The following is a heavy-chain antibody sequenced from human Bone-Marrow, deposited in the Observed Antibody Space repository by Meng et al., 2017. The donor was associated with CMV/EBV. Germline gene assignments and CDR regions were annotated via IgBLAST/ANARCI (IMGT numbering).Heavy chain of an antibody. CDR1: GYTFTGYY. CDR3: ARALGVLRFLEWLLTIDY. D-gene: IGHD3-3*01. J-gene: IGHJ4*02. V-gene: IGHV1-2*02. CDR2: INPNSGGT. Sequence: ASVKVSCKASGYTFTGYYMHWVRQAPGQGLEWMGWINPNSGGTNYAQKFQGRVTMTRDTSISTAYMVLSRLRSVDAAVYYCARALGVLRFLEWLLTIDYWGQGTLVTVSS.